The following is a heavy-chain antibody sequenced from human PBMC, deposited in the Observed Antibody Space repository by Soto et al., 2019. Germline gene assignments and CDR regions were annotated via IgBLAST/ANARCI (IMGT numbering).Heavy chain of an antibody. CDR1: GYTFTSYD. V-gene: IGHV1-8*01. CDR3: ASEIVLVPAAMPFTYYYGMDV. D-gene: IGHD2-2*01. J-gene: IGHJ6*02. CDR2: MNPNSGNT. Sequence: QVQLVQSGAEVKKPGASVKVSCKASGYTFTSYDINWVRQATGQGLEWMGWMNPNSGNTGYAQKFQGRVTMTRNTSISTAYMELSSLSSEDTAVYYCASEIVLVPAAMPFTYYYGMDVWGQGTTVTVSS.